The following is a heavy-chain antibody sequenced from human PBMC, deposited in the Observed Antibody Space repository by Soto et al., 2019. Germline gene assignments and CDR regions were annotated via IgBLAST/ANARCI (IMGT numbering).Heavy chain of an antibody. CDR2: IYYSGST. Sequence: PSETLSLTCTVSGGSISSGGYYWSWIRQHPGKGLEWIGYIYYSGSTYYNPSLKSRVTISVDTSKNQFSLKLSSVTAADTAVYYCARAVYRISIIGTPNDAFDIWGQGTMVTVSS. V-gene: IGHV4-31*03. CDR1: GGSISSGGYY. CDR3: ARAVYRISIIGTPNDAFDI. J-gene: IGHJ3*02. D-gene: IGHD1-20*01.